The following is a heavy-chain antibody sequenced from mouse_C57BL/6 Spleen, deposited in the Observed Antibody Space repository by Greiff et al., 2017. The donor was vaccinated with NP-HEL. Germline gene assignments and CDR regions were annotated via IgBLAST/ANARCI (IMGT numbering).Heavy chain of an antibody. CDR1: GYTFTDYE. J-gene: IGHJ4*01. Sequence: QVQLQQSGAELVRPGASVTLSCKASGYTFTDYEMHWVKQTPVHGLEWIGAIDPETGGTAYNQKFKGQAILTADKSSSTAYMELRSLTSEDSAVYYCTWSNYGYYAMDYWGQGTSVTVSS. CDR3: TWSNYGYYAMDY. CDR2: IDPETGGT. V-gene: IGHV1-15*01. D-gene: IGHD2-5*01.